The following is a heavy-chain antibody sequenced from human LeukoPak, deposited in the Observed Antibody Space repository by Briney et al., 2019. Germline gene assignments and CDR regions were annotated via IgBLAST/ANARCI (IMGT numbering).Heavy chain of an antibody. D-gene: IGHD3-10*01. CDR2: ISGSGGST. CDR3: AKDRLWFGELPGY. Sequence: GGSLRLSCAASGFTVSSNYMSWVRQAPGKGLEWVSAISGSGGSTYYADSVKGRFTISRDNSKNTLYLQMNSLRAEDTAVYYCAKDRLWFGELPGYWGQGALVTVSS. CDR1: GFTVSSNY. J-gene: IGHJ4*02. V-gene: IGHV3-23*01.